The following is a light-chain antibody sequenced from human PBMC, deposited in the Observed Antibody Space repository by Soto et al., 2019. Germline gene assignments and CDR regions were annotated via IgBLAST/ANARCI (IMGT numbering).Light chain of an antibody. CDR2: EDK. CDR1: CGSIASYY. Sequence: NFILTQPHSGSESPGKTGTISFTRSCGSIASYYVQLYQQRPGSAPTTVIYEDKQRPSGVPGRFSGSIDSSSNSASFTISGLKTEDEAYFYCLSYDTSICVCGSGTKVTVL. CDR3: LSYDTSICV. J-gene: IGLJ1*01. V-gene: IGLV6-57*04.